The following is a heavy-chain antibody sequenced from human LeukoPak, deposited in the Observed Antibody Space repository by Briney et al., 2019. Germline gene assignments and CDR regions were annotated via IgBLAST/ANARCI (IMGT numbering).Heavy chain of an antibody. CDR1: GGTFSSYA. Sequence: SVKVSCKASGGTFSSYAIGWVRQAPGQGLEWMGGIIPIFGTANYAQKFQGRVTITAGESTSTAYMELSRLTSDDTAVYYCARDVSGSYDYWGQGTLVTVSS. CDR2: IIPIFGTA. J-gene: IGHJ4*02. CDR3: ARDVSGSYDY. D-gene: IGHD1-26*01. V-gene: IGHV1-69*01.